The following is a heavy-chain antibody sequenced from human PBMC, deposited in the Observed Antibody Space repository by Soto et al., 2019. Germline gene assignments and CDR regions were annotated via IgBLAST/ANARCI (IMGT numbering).Heavy chain of an antibody. J-gene: IGHJ6*02. CDR3: AREGITGTTGYGMDV. CDR2: IGTAGDT. D-gene: IGHD1-20*01. CDR1: GFTFSSYD. V-gene: IGHV3-13*01. Sequence: PGGSLRLSCAASGFTFSSYDMHWVRQATGKGLEWVSAIGTAGDTYYPGSVKGRFTISRENAKNSLYLQMNSLRAGDTAVYYCAREGITGTTGYGMDVWGQGTTVTVSS.